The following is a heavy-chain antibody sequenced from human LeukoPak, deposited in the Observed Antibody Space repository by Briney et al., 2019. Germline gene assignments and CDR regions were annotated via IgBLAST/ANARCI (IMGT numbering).Heavy chain of an antibody. CDR1: GGSFSGYY. CDR2: INHSGST. J-gene: IGHJ4*02. V-gene: IGHV4-34*01. Sequence: PSETLSLTCAVYGGSFSGYYWSWIRQPPGKGLEWIGEINHSGSTNYNPSLKSRVTISVDTSKNQFSLKLSSVTAADTAVYYCARFGDYYDSSGYYSPAFDYWGQGTLVTVPS. CDR3: ARFGDYYDSSGYYSPAFDY. D-gene: IGHD3-22*01.